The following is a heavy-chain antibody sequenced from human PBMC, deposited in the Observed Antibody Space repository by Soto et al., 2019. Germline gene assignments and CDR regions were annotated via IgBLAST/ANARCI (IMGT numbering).Heavy chain of an antibody. CDR1: GGSISSYY. CDR3: ARDQGVGWFDP. Sequence: PSETLSLTCTVSGGSISSYYWSWIRQPPGKGLEWIGYIYYSGSTNYNPSLKSRVTISVDTSKNQFSLKLSSVTAADTAVYYCARDQGVGWFDPWGQGTLVTVSS. CDR2: IYYSGST. D-gene: IGHD1-26*01. V-gene: IGHV4-59*01. J-gene: IGHJ5*02.